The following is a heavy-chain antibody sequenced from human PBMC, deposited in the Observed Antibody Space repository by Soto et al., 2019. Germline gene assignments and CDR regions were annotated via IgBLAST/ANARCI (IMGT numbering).Heavy chain of an antibody. CDR1: SGSISSSY. CDR3: ARHVDDYGDYIDY. J-gene: IGHJ4*02. Sequence: SETLDLTRTVSSGSISSSYCGWIWKPPGKGLEWIGYIYYSGSTNYNPSLKSRVTISVDTSKNQFSLKLSSVTAADTALYYCARHVDDYGDYIDYWGQGTLVTVSS. V-gene: IGHV4-59*08. CDR2: IYYSGST. D-gene: IGHD4-17*01.